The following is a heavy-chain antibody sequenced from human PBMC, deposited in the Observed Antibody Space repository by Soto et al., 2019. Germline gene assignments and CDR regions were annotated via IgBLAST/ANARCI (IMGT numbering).Heavy chain of an antibody. J-gene: IGHJ6*03. CDR2: IIPILGIA. Sequence: SVKVSCKASGGTFSSYTISWVRLAPGQGLEWMGRIIPILGIANYAQKFQGSVTITADKSTSTAYMELSSLRSEDTAVYYCASCVTGYCSGDPEIYYYYMDVWGKGTTVTVS. CDR1: GGTFSSYT. CDR3: ASCVTGYCSGDPEIYYYYMDV. D-gene: IGHD2-15*01. V-gene: IGHV1-69*02.